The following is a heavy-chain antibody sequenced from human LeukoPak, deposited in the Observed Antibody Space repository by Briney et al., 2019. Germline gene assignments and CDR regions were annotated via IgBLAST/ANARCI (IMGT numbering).Heavy chain of an antibody. J-gene: IGHJ6*03. Sequence: PGGSLRLSCAGSGFKFSNYAMSWVRQVPGKRLEWLSAITGGGRTTRYADSVKGRFTISRDNSKNTLYLQMNGLRVEDTAIYYCAKDRSNAYDYYYMDVWGKGTTVTVSS. CDR1: GFKFSNYA. D-gene: IGHD2-21*01. CDR2: ITGGGRTT. CDR3: AKDRSNAYDYYYMDV. V-gene: IGHV3-23*01.